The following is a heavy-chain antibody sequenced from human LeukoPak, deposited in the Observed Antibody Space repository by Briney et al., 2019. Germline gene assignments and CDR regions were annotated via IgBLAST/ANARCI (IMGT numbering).Heavy chain of an antibody. CDR2: ISAYNGNT. Sequence: GAPVKVSCKASGYTFTSYGISWVRQAPGQGLEWMGWISAYNGNTNYAQKLQGRVTMTTDTSTSTAYMELRSLRSDDTAVYYCARALRLYCSGGSCPLGYWGQGTLVTVSS. CDR3: ARALRLYCSGGSCPLGY. J-gene: IGHJ4*02. V-gene: IGHV1-18*04. CDR1: GYTFTSYG. D-gene: IGHD2-15*01.